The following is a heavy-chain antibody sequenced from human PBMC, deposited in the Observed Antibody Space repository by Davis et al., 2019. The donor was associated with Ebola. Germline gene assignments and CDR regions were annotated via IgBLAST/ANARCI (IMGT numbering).Heavy chain of an antibody. Sequence: ASVKVSCKASGYTFTSYYMHWVRQSPGQGLEWMGWISAYNGNTNYAQKLQGRVTMTTDTSTSTAYMELRSLRSDDTAVYYCARAYDILTDWFDPWGQGTLVTVSS. J-gene: IGHJ5*02. CDR2: ISAYNGNT. V-gene: IGHV1-18*04. CDR3: ARAYDILTDWFDP. D-gene: IGHD3-9*01. CDR1: GYTFTSYY.